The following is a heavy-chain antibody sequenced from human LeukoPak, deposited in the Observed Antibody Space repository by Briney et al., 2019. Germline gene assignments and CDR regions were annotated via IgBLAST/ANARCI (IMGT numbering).Heavy chain of an antibody. CDR1: GFTFSSYW. D-gene: IGHD3-3*01. CDR3: ARETSDFWSGYFDY. V-gene: IGHV3-7*01. Sequence: GGSLRLSCAASGFTFSSYWMGWVRQAPGKGLGWVANIKQDGSEKYYVDSVKGRFTISRDNAKNSLYLQMNSLRAEDTAVYYCARETSDFWSGYFDYWGQGTLVTVSS. J-gene: IGHJ4*02. CDR2: IKQDGSEK.